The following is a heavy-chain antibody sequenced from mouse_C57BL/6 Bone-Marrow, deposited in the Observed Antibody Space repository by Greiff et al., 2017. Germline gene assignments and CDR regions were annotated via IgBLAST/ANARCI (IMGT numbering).Heavy chain of an antibody. J-gene: IGHJ3*01. V-gene: IGHV1-81*01. CDR3: ARGDYDYDAIFAY. Sequence: VKLMESGAELARPGASVKLSCKASGYTFTSYGLSWVKQRTGQGLEWIGEIYPRSGNTYYNEKFKGRATRTADKSSSTAYMELRSMTSEDAAVYFCARGDYDYDAIFAYWGQGTLVTVSA. D-gene: IGHD2-4*01. CDR1: GYTFTSYG. CDR2: IYPRSGNT.